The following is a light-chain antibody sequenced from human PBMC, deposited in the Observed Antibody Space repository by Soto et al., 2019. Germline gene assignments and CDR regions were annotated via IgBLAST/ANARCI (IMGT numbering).Light chain of an antibody. Sequence: IQMTQSPATLSAPVGDRVTITCRASQSISSWLAWYQQKPGKAPKLLIYDASSLESGVPSRFTGSGSGTEFTLTINSLQPDDFATYYCQQYDSFSVTFGQGTRLEIK. J-gene: IGKJ5*01. CDR2: DAS. V-gene: IGKV1-5*01. CDR1: QSISSW. CDR3: QQYDSFSVT.